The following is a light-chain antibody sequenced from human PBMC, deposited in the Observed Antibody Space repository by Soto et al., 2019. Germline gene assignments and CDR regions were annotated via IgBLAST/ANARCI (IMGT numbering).Light chain of an antibody. CDR2: AAS. CDR3: QQSYSTPLT. Sequence: DIQMTQSPSSLSASVGDRVTITCLASQSISSYLNWYQQKPGKAPKLLIYAASSLQSGVPSRFSCSGSGTDFTLTISSLQPEDFATYYCQQSYSTPLTFGGGTKVEIK. V-gene: IGKV1-39*01. CDR1: QSISSY. J-gene: IGKJ4*01.